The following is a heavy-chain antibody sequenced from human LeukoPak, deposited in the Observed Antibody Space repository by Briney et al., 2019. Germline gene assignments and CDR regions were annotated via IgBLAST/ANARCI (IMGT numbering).Heavy chain of an antibody. D-gene: IGHD4-17*01. J-gene: IGHJ4*02. CDR1: GYTFTSYG. V-gene: IGHV1-2*02. CDR2: INPNSGGT. Sequence: ASVKVSCKASGYTFTSYGISWVRQAPGQGLEWMGWINPNSGGTNYAQKFQGRVTMTRDTSISTAYMELSRLRSDDTAVYYCARARGYGDYRALDYWGQGTLVTVSS. CDR3: ARARGYGDYRALDY.